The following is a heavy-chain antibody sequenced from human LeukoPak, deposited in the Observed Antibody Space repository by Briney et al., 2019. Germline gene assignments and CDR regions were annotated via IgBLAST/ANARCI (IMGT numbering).Heavy chain of an antibody. Sequence: GGSLRLSCAASGFTFSSYAMSWVRQAPGKGLEWVSAISGSGGSTYYADSVKGRFTISRDNSKNTLYLQMNSLRAEDTAVYYCAKSSNPSGIAAAGPRYYYYMDVWGKGTTVTVSS. CDR1: GFTFSSYA. D-gene: IGHD6-13*01. CDR2: ISGSGGST. J-gene: IGHJ6*03. V-gene: IGHV3-23*01. CDR3: AKSSNPSGIAAAGPRYYYYMDV.